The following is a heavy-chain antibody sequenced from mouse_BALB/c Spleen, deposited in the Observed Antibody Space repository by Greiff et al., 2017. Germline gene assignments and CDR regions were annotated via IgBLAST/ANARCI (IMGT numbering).Heavy chain of an antibody. CDR3: ARDVITTVPFAY. CDR2: SSDGCRYT. CDR1: GFPFSDFY. D-gene: IGHD1-2*01. Sequence: EVQLVGSGGGLVKPGGALKLSCAAPGFPFSDFYLYWVRQTSEKRLEWVATSSDGCRYTLYPDSVKGRFTISRDNAKNNLYLQMSSLKSEDTAMYYCARDVITTVPFAYWGQGTLVTVSA. J-gene: IGHJ3*01. V-gene: IGHV5-4*02.